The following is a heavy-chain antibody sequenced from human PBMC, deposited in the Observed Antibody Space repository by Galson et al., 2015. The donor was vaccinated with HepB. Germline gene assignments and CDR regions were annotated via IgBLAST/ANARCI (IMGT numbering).Heavy chain of an antibody. CDR1: GYTFTSYD. CDR2: MNPNSGNT. D-gene: IGHD3-3*01. Sequence: SVKVSCKASGYTFTSYDINWVRQATGQGLEWMGWMNPNSGNTGYAQKFQGRVTMTRNTSISTAYMELSSLRSEDTAVYYCATWGFHDFWSGYYRSSGGGIDYWGQGTLVTVSS. V-gene: IGHV1-8*01. CDR3: ATWGFHDFWSGYYRSSGGGIDY. J-gene: IGHJ4*02.